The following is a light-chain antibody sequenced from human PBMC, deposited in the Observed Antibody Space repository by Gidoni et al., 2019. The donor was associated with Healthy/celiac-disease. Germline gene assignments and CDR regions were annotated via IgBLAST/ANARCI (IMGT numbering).Light chain of an antibody. CDR1: QSLVSSDGNTY. Sequence: EVGMSQSPLSRPVTLGQPASISCTSSQSLVSSDGNTYLNWFQQRPGQSPRRLIYKVSNRDSGVPDRFSGSGSGTDFTLKISRVEAEDVGVYYCMQGTHWPLTFGPXTKVDIE. J-gene: IGKJ3*01. CDR2: KVS. V-gene: IGKV2-30*01. CDR3: MQGTHWPLT.